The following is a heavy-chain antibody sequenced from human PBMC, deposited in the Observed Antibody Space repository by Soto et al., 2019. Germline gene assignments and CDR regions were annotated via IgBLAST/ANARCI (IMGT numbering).Heavy chain of an antibody. V-gene: IGHV3-73*02. D-gene: IGHD3-22*01. J-gene: IGHJ4*02. CDR3: TWTFDGSAYFSPDFYY. CDR2: IRRRAKNYAT. CDR1: GFTFSGSA. Sequence: EVQLVESGGDLVQPGGSLKLSCAASGFTFSGSAMHWVRQVSGKGLEWVGHIRRRAKNYATVYAALVKGRFIISRDDSKNTAYLQLNTLKPDDTAVYYCTWTFDGSAYFSPDFYYWGQGTLVTVSS.